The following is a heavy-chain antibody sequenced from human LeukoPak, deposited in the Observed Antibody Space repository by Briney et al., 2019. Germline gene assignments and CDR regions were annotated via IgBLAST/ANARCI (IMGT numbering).Heavy chain of an antibody. CDR1: GFTLSGYS. Sequence: GGSLRLSCEASGFTLSGYSMTWVRQAPGKGLEWVSYISGTSATIYYADSVRGRFTISRDNAKNSLYLQLNSLRDEDTAVYYCAREEWFSRTWDYWGQGTLVTVSS. V-gene: IGHV3-48*02. CDR2: ISGTSATI. D-gene: IGHD3-3*01. J-gene: IGHJ4*02. CDR3: AREEWFSRTWDY.